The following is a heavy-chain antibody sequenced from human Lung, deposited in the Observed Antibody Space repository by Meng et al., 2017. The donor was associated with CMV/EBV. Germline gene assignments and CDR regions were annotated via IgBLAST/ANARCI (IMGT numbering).Heavy chain of an antibody. CDR1: GFNFRTYS. Sequence: SXAASGFNFRTYSMNWVRQAPGKGLEWVSSISSSSTYIYYADSVKGRFTIPRDNAKNSLYLQMNSLRAEDTAVYYCARETGSSGWYGPGYWGQGXLVTVSS. CDR2: ISSSSTYI. CDR3: ARETGSSGWYGPGY. D-gene: IGHD6-19*01. J-gene: IGHJ4*02. V-gene: IGHV3-21*01.